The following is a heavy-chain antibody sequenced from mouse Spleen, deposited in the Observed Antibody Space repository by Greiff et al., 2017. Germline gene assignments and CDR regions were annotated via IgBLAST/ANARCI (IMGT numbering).Heavy chain of an antibody. D-gene: IGHD1-1*01. J-gene: IGHJ4*01. CDR1: GHTFTSYW. Sequence: QVQLQQPGAELVRPGTSVKLSCKASGHTFTSYWMHWVKQRPGQGLEWIGVIDPSDSYTNYNQKFKGKATLTVDTSSSTAYMQLSSLTSEDSAVYYCATITTVVARYAMDYWGQGTSVTVSS. V-gene: IGHV1-59*01. CDR2: IDPSDSYT. CDR3: ATITTVVARYAMDY.